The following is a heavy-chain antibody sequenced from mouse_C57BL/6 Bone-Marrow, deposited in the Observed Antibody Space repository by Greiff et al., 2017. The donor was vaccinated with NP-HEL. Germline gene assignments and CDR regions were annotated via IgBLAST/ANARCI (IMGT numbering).Heavy chain of an antibody. D-gene: IGHD1-1*01. J-gene: IGHJ2*01. CDR2: ISDGGSYT. Sequence: EVKLVESGGGLVKPGGSLKLSCAASGFTFSSYAMSWVRQTPEKRLEWVATISDGGSYTYYPDNVKGRFTISRDNAKNNLYLQMSHLKSEDTAMYYCARDGGIITTVVAPCDYWGQGTTLTVSS. CDR3: ARDGGIITTVVAPCDY. CDR1: GFTFSSYA. V-gene: IGHV5-4*01.